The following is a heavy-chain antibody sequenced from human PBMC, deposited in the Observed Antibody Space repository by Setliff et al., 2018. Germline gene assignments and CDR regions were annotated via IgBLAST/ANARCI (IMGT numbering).Heavy chain of an antibody. CDR1: GYSFTSYW. D-gene: IGHD3-22*01. V-gene: IGHV5-51*01. CDR3: VRHPYYDSSGYYSYFDY. Sequence: GESLKISCKGSGYSFTSYWIGWVRQMPGKGLEWMGILKPGDSGIRYSPSFQGQVTLSADTSIATAYLHWTSLKASDTAMYYCVRHPYYDSSGYYSYFDYWGQGALVTVSS. CDR2: LKPGDSGI. J-gene: IGHJ4*02.